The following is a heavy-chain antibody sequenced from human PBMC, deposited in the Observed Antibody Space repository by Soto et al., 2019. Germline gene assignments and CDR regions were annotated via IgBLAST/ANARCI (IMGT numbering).Heavy chain of an antibody. V-gene: IGHV3-23*01. CDR2: ISGSGGST. Sequence: RLSCAASGFTFSSYAMSWVRQAPGKGLEWVSVISGSGGSTHYVDSVKGRFTISRDNSKNTLYLQMNSLRAEDTAVYYCAKDAGRFLEWFLPFDSWGQGSLVTVSS. D-gene: IGHD3-3*01. CDR1: GFTFSSYA. J-gene: IGHJ4*02. CDR3: AKDAGRFLEWFLPFDS.